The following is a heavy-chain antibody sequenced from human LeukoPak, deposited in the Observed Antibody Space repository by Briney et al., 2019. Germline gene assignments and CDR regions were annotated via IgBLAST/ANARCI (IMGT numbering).Heavy chain of an antibody. Sequence: GGSLRLSCAASGFTFRSYAMSWVRQAPGKGLEWVSGVSNSGGSTYYADSVKGRFTISRENAKNTAYLQMNSLRAEDTAVYYCARGPRGFDPWGQGTLVTVAS. CDR1: GFTFRSYA. CDR2: VSNSGGST. V-gene: IGHV3-23*01. CDR3: ARGPRGFDP. J-gene: IGHJ5*02.